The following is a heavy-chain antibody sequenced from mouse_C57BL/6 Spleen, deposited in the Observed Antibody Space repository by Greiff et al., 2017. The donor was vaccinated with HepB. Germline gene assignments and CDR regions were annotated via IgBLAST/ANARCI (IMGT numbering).Heavy chain of an antibody. V-gene: IGHV1-15*01. CDR1: GYTFTDYE. D-gene: IGHD1-1*01. Sequence: VQLQQSGAELVRPGASVTLSCKASGYTFTDYEMHWVKQTPVHGLEWIGAIDPETGGTAYNQKFKGKAILTADKSSSTAYMELRSLTSEDSAVYYCTRVDFIFPFDYWGQGTTLTVSS. CDR3: TRVDFIFPFDY. J-gene: IGHJ2*01. CDR2: IDPETGGT.